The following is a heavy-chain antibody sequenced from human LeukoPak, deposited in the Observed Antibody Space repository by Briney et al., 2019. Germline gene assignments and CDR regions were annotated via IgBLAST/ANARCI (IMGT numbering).Heavy chain of an antibody. D-gene: IGHD3-22*01. CDR2: ISGSGGDT. CDR3: AKVRFDSSGYYYTYYYYGMDV. CDR1: GFTLSSFA. J-gene: IGHJ6*02. Sequence: GGSLRLSCAASGFTLSSFAMIWVRQAPGKGLEWVSGISGSGGDTYYADSVKGRFTVSRDNSKSTLYLQMTSLRAEDTAVYFCAKVRFDSSGYYYTYYYYGMDVWGQGTTVTVSS. V-gene: IGHV3-23*01.